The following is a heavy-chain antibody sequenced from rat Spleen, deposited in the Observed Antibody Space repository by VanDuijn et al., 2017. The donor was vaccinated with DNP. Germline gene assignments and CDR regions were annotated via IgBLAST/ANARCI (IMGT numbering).Heavy chain of an antibody. J-gene: IGHJ2*01. CDR1: GFTFSSYW. Sequence: EVQLVESGGGLVQPGRSLKLSCVASGFTFSSYWMYWIRQAPGKGLEWVASITSSGGDSYYPDSVKGRFTISRDNAKNTLYLQMNSLRSEDTAIYYCVRPREWELDFRGQGVLVTVSS. CDR3: VRPREWELDF. CDR2: ITSSGGDS. D-gene: IGHD5-1*01. V-gene: IGHV5-31*01.